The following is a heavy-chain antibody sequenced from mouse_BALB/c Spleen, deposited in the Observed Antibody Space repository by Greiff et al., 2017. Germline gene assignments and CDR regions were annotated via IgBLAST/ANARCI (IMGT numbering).Heavy chain of an antibody. CDR1: GFTFSDYY. CDR3: ARDRDYGSSGFAY. V-gene: IGHV5-4*02. D-gene: IGHD1-1*01. J-gene: IGHJ3*01. Sequence: EVQVVESGGGLVKPGGSLKLSCAASGFTFSDYYMYWVRQTPEKRLEWVATISDGGSYTYYPDSVKGRFTISRDNAKNNLYLQMSSLKSEDTAMYYCARDRDYGSSGFAYWGQGTLVTVSA. CDR2: ISDGGSYT.